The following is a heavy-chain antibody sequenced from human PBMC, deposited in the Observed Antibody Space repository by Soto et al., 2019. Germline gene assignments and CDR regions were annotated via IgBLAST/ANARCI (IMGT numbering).Heavy chain of an antibody. CDR1: GGSISSGGYS. Sequence: SETLSLTCAVSGGSISSGGYSWSWIRQPPGKGLEWIGSIYYSGSIYYNPSLKSRVTISVDTSKNQFSLKLSSVTAAETAVYYCARLSSDWYNWFDPSGQGILLTVSS. D-gene: IGHD6-19*01. J-gene: IGHJ5*01. CDR3: ARLSSDWYNWFDP. V-gene: IGHV4-30-2*03. CDR2: IYYSGSI.